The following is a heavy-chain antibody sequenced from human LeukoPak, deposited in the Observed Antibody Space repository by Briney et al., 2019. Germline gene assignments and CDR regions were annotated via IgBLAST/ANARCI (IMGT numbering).Heavy chain of an antibody. CDR1: GGSISSYY. Sequence: SETLCLTCTVSGGSISSYYWSRIRQPPGKGLEWIEYIYYSGSTNYNPSLKSRVTISVDTSKNQFSLKLSSVTAADTAVYYCARGKIAVAGKPFDYWGQGTLVTVSS. V-gene: IGHV4-59*01. D-gene: IGHD6-19*01. J-gene: IGHJ4*02. CDR3: ARGKIAVAGKPFDY. CDR2: IYYSGST.